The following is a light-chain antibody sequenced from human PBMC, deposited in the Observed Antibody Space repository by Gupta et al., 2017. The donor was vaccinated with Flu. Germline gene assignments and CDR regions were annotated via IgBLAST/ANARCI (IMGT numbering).Light chain of an antibody. Sequence: DIQMTQSPSSLSASVGDRVTITCQASQDFSNYLNWYQQKPGKAPKLLIYDASNLETGVPSRFSGSGSGTDFTFTISSLQPEDIATYYCQQYDNLPPLFGPGTKVDIK. CDR3: QQYDNLPPL. J-gene: IGKJ3*01. CDR2: DAS. CDR1: QDFSNY. V-gene: IGKV1-33*01.